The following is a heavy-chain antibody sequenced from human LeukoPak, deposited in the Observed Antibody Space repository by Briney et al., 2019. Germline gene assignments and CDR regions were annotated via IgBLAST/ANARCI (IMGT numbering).Heavy chain of an antibody. V-gene: IGHV4-59*02. CDR1: GGSVTSYY. CDR2: IYYSGST. D-gene: IGHD1-7*01. Sequence: SETLSLTCTVSGGSVTSYYWSWIRQPPGKGLEWIGYIYYSGSTNYNPSLESRVTISVDTSTNQFSLKLSSVTAADTAVYYCARDNWNYGSSMDVWGQGTTVTVSS. J-gene: IGHJ6*02. CDR3: ARDNWNYGSSMDV.